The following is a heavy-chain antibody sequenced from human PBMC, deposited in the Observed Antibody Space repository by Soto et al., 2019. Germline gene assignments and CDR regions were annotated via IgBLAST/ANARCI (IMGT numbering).Heavy chain of an antibody. CDR1: GGTFSSYA. CDR3: ARAPDIFGGNWFDP. CDR2: IIPIFGTA. D-gene: IGHD3-3*02. J-gene: IGHJ5*02. Sequence: ASVKVSCKASGGTFSSYAISWVRQAPGQGLEWMGGIIPIFGTANYAQKFQGRVTITADESTSTAYMELSSLRSEDTAVYYCARAPDIFGGNWFDPWGQGTLVTVSS. V-gene: IGHV1-69*13.